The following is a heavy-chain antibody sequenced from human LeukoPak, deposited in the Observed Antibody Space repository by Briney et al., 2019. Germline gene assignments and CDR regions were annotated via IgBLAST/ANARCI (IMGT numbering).Heavy chain of an antibody. CDR3: ARDRDNSRSFLEH. CDR2: ISYDGTSK. V-gene: IGHV3-30*01. J-gene: IGHJ4*02. CDR1: GFSFSSYA. D-gene: IGHD6-6*01. Sequence: GGSLRLSCAASGFSFSSYAMHWVRQAPGKGLEWVAVISYDGTSKYYAESVRGRFTIFRDNSKNTLYLEMNSLTGEDKAVYYFARDRDNSRSFLEHWGQGTLVTVSS.